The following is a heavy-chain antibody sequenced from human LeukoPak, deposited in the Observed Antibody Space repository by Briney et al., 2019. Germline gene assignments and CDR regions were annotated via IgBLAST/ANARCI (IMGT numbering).Heavy chain of an antibody. CDR1: GGSISSSSYY. CDR2: IYYSGST. J-gene: IGHJ6*03. CDR3: ARVKDTAMDLYYYYYYYMDV. D-gene: IGHD5-18*01. V-gene: IGHV4-39*01. Sequence: PSETLSLTCTVSGGSISSSSYYWGWIRQPPGKGLEWIGSIYYSGSTYYNPSLKSRVTISVDTSKNQFSLKLSSATAADTAVYYCARVKDTAMDLYYYYYYYMDVWGKGTTVTVSS.